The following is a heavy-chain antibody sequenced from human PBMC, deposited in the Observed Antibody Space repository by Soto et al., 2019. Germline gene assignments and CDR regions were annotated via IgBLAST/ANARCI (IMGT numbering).Heavy chain of an antibody. CDR1: GFIFSSHA. Sequence: QVQLVESGGSVVQPGRSLRLSCVASGFIFSSHAMYWVRQAPGKGLEWVAVTSYDGSFKFYADSVKGRFTISRDNSKNTLFLQMDSMRAEDTAVYYCARKLTNSWARGCIDHWGQGTLVTVSS. CDR2: TSYDGSFK. J-gene: IGHJ4*02. D-gene: IGHD1-26*01. V-gene: IGHV3-30*04. CDR3: ARKLTNSWARGCIDH.